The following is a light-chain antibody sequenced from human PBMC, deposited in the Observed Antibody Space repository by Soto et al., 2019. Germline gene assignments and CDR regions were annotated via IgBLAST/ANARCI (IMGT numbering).Light chain of an antibody. CDR1: QSVSSR. V-gene: IGKV3-20*01. CDR3: QQFNNWPPWT. J-gene: IGKJ1*01. Sequence: EIVMTQSPGTLSLSPGERATLSCRASQSVSSRLAWYQQKPGQAPRLLISGASSRATGIPDRFSGSGSGTDFTLTISRLEPEDFALYYCQQFNNWPPWTFGQGTKVDIK. CDR2: GAS.